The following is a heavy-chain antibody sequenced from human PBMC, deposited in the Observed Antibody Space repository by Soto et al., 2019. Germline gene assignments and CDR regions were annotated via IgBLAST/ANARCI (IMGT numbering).Heavy chain of an antibody. CDR3: ARETGTIGYYSLGMDV. J-gene: IGHJ6*02. CDR1: GYTFTDYY. D-gene: IGHD4-17*01. CDR2: INPNSGVT. V-gene: IGHV1-2*04. Sequence: GASVKVSCKASGYTFTDYYMHWVRQAPGQGLEWMGWINPNSGVTNYAQKFQGWVTMTRDTSISTAYMELSRLRSDDTAVYYCARETGTIGYYSLGMDVLGQGNTVIVSS.